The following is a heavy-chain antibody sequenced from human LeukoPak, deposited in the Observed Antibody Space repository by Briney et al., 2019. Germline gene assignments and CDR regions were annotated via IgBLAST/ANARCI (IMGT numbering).Heavy chain of an antibody. CDR2: IYTSGST. D-gene: IGHD2-2*01. J-gene: IGHJ6*03. CDR3: ARVLYCSSTSCPPGGYYYMDV. Sequence: SQTLSLTCTVSGGSISSGRYYWSWIRQPAGKGLEWIGRIYTSGSTNYNPSLKSRVTISVDTSKNQFSLKLGSVTAADTAVYYCARVLYCSSTSCPPGGYYYMDVWGKGTTVTVSS. V-gene: IGHV4-61*02. CDR1: GGSISSGRYY.